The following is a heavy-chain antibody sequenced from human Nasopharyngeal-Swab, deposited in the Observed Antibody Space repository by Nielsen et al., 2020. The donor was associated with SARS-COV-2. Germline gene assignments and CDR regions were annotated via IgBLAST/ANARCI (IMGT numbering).Heavy chain of an antibody. J-gene: IGHJ4*02. D-gene: IGHD6-13*01. CDR2: ISSSSSYT. CDR3: ARSTSSSWYRPLDY. V-gene: IGHV3-11*03. CDR1: GFTFSDYY. Sequence: GGSLRLSCAASGFTFSDYYMSLIRQAPGQGLEWVSSISSSSSYTDYADSVKGRFTISRDNAKNSLYLQMDNLRAEDTAVYYCARSTSSSWYRPLDYWGQGTLV.